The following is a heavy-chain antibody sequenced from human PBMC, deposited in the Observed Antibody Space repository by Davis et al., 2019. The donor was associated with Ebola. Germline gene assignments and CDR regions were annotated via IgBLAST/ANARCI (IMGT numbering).Heavy chain of an antibody. CDR1: GYTFTTYA. CDR2: INTNTGNP. CDR3: ARAPSRYDSGFYYYGMDV. V-gene: IGHV7-4-1*02. D-gene: IGHD5-12*01. Sequence: AASVKVSCKASGYTFTTYAINWVRQAPGQGLEWMGWINTNTGNPTYAQGFTGRFVFSLDTSVSTTYLQISSLKAADTAVYYCARAPSRYDSGFYYYGMDVWGQGTTVTVSS. J-gene: IGHJ6*02.